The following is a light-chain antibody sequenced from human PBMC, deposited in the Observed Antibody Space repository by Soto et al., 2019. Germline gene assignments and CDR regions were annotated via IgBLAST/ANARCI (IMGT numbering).Light chain of an antibody. CDR1: SSDVGGYNY. Sequence: QSALTQPPSASGSPGQSVTISCTGTSSDVGGYNYVSWYQQHPGKAPKLMIYEVTKRPSGVPDRFSGSKSDNTASLTVSGLQADDEADYYCSSFAGANILLFGGGTKLTVL. CDR2: EVT. CDR3: SSFAGANILL. V-gene: IGLV2-8*01. J-gene: IGLJ2*01.